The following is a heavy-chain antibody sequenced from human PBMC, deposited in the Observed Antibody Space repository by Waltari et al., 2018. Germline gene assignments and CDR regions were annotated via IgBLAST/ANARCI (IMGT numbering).Heavy chain of an antibody. Sequence: QVHLQESGPRLVQPSETLSLTCSVSGASINDHYWNWIRPSPEMGLQLVGYLYYGGRTHYNPSLRNRVTISADTAKNQCSLKVTSVTPADTAVYYCARSGHDTDDSMNYLTVRYFNHWGPGTLVTVSP. CDR3: ARSGHDTDDSMNYLTVRYFNH. D-gene: IGHD3-10*01. J-gene: IGHJ1*01. CDR1: GASINDHY. CDR2: LYYGGRT. V-gene: IGHV4-59*11.